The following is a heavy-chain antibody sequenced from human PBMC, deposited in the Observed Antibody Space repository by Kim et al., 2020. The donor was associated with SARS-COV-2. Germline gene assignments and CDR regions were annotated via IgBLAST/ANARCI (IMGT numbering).Heavy chain of an antibody. Sequence: YYADSVKSRFTMSRDNAKNSLYLEMNSLRAEDTAIYYCASLDSAQVPGVFWGQGTLVTVSS. V-gene: IGHV3-7*03. J-gene: IGHJ4*02. CDR3: ASLDSAQVPGVF. D-gene: IGHD3-10*01.